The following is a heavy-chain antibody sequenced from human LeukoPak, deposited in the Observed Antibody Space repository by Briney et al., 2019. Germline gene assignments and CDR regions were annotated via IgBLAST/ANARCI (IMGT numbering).Heavy chain of an antibody. Sequence: GGSLRLSCAASGFTFSSYWMHWVRQAPGPGLVWVSRIKSDGSSTSYADSVKGRFTMSRDNAKNTLYLQMNSLTAEDTAVYYCVGGGRVSWLTYFDYWGQGSLVTVSS. J-gene: IGHJ4*02. D-gene: IGHD5-24*01. CDR3: VGGGRVSWLTYFDY. CDR2: IKSDGSST. V-gene: IGHV3-74*01. CDR1: GFTFSSYW.